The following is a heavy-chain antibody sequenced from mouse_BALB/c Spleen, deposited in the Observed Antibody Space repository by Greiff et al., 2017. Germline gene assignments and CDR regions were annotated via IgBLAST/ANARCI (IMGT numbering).Heavy chain of an antibody. CDR1: GFTFSSYT. D-gene: IGHD2-10*01. Sequence: DVKLVESGGGLVKPGGSLKLSCAASGFTFSSYTMSWVRQTPEKRLEWVATISSGGGNTYYPDSVKGRFTISRDNAKNNLYLQMSSLRSEDTALYYCARSSYGNCFDYWGQGTTLTVSS. CDR2: ISSGGGNT. V-gene: IGHV5-9*03. J-gene: IGHJ2*01. CDR3: ARSSYGNCFDY.